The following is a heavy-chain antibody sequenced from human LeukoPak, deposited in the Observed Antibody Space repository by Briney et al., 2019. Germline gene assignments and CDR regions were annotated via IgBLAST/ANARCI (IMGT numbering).Heavy chain of an antibody. Sequence: ASVKVSCKASGYTFTSYDINWVRQATGQGLEWMGWMNPNSGNTGYAQKFQGRVTMTRNTSISTAYMELSSLRSEDTAVYYCARGLSMGIPDAFDIWGQGTMVTVSS. CDR3: ARGLSMGIPDAFDI. J-gene: IGHJ3*02. D-gene: IGHD6-13*01. CDR2: MNPNSGNT. CDR1: GYTFTSYD. V-gene: IGHV1-8*01.